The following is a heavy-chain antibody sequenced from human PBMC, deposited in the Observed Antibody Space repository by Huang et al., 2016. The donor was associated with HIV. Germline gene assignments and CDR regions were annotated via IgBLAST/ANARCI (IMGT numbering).Heavy chain of an antibody. CDR3: VREALYFGDFRFDH. J-gene: IGHJ4*02. CDR2: VSANSGET. CDR1: GFTFTDCG. V-gene: IGHV1-18*04. D-gene: IGHD3-10*01. Sequence: QVQLVQSGAEVKRPGASLKVSCKTAGFTFTDCGFSWVRQAPGEGLEWLGWVSANSGETNYEGEFEGRVSMTTDTTSGTAYMELRRLTSDDTATYYCVREALYFGDFRFDHWGQGTPVTVSA.